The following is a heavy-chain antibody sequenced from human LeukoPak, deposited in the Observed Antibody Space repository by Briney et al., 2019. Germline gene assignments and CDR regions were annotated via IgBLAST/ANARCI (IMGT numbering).Heavy chain of an antibody. Sequence: KSSETLSLTCTVSGGSISSYYWSWIRQPPGKGLEWIGYIYYSGSTNYNPSLKSRVTISVDTSKNQFSLKLSSVTAADTAVYYCARVRLDRLPPLLPIFGVPKRKWFDPWGQGTLVTVSS. CDR3: ARVRLDRLPPLLPIFGVPKRKWFDP. J-gene: IGHJ5*02. D-gene: IGHD3-3*01. V-gene: IGHV4-59*12. CDR2: IYYSGST. CDR1: GGSISSYY.